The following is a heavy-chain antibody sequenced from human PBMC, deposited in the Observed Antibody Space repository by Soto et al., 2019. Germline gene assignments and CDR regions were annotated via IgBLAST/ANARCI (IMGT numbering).Heavy chain of an antibody. CDR3: AREGSGYNF. V-gene: IGHV1-69*13. CDR2: IVPVFGRP. D-gene: IGHD5-12*01. Sequence: GAPVKIYCKASGASFSKFGISWVRQAPGQRLEWMGGIVPVFGRPNYAQRFRGRLTITADESTSTGYMELISLRSDDTAVYYCAREGSGYNFWGQGTQVTVSS. CDR1: GASFSKFG. J-gene: IGHJ4*02.